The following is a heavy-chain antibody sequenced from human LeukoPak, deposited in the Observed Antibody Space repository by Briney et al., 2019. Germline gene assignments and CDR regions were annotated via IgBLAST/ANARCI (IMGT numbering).Heavy chain of an antibody. CDR1: GGSFSSYY. J-gene: IGHJ4*02. CDR2: INHSGSP. D-gene: IGHD1-26*01. V-gene: IGHV4-34*01. Sequence: SETLSLTCAVYGGSFSSYYWSWIRQPPGKGLEWIGEINHSGSPNYNPSLKSRVTISVDTSKNQFSLKLSSVTAADTAVYYCARAGISGYFDYWGQGTLVTVSS. CDR3: ARAGISGYFDY.